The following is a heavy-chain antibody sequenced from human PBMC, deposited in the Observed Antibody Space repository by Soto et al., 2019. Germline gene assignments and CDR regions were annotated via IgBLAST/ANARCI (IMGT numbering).Heavy chain of an antibody. D-gene: IGHD2-15*01. Sequence: EVQLVESGGGLVQPGESLRLSCAASGFTFSSYWMHWVRQAPGKGLVWVSRINSDGSSTSYAGSVKGRFTISRDNAKNTLYLQMNSLTAEDTAVYYCIRTSLVVAAATREDYWGQGTLVPVSS. CDR3: IRTSLVVAAATREDY. CDR1: GFTFSSYW. V-gene: IGHV3-74*01. J-gene: IGHJ4*02. CDR2: INSDGSST.